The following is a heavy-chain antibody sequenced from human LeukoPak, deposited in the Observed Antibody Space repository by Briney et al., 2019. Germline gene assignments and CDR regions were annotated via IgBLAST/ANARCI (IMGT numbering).Heavy chain of an antibody. Sequence: GGSLRLSCAASGFTFSDYYMSWIRQAPGKGLEWVSYISSSGSTIYYADSVKGRFTISRDNAKNSLYLQMNSLRAEDTAVYYCARSSLLWFGELLGAFDYWGQGTLVTVSS. CDR2: ISSSGSTI. D-gene: IGHD3-10*01. CDR1: GFTFSDYY. CDR3: ARSSLLWFGELLGAFDY. J-gene: IGHJ4*02. V-gene: IGHV3-11*01.